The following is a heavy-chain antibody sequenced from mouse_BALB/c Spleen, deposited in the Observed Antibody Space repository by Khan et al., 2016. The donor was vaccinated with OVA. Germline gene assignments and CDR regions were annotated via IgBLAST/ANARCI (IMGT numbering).Heavy chain of an antibody. CDR3: ARGKYYGYAMDY. CDR1: GYSITSNYA. Sequence: VRLQQSGPGLVKPSQSLSLTCTVTGYSITSNYAWNWIRQFPGNKLEWMGYISYSGTTSYNPSLKSRIFITRDPSKNQFLLQLNSVTTEDTSTYYCARGKYYGYAMDYWGQGTSVTVSS. V-gene: IGHV3-2*02. CDR2: ISYSGTT. D-gene: IGHD1-1*01. J-gene: IGHJ4*01.